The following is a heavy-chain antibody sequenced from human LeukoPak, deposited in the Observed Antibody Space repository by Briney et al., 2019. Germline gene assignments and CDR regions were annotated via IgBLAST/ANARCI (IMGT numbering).Heavy chain of an antibody. Sequence: KPSETLSLACAVYGWSFNDYYWNWIHQPPRKGLEWIGEINARGDTNYNPSLKSRVTISVDTSKKQFSLRLTSMIAADTALYYCARGQVPAARGYNWFDPWGQGTLVTVSS. CDR3: ARGQVPAARGYNWFDP. D-gene: IGHD2-2*01. CDR1: GWSFNDYY. CDR2: INARGDT. J-gene: IGHJ5*02. V-gene: IGHV4-34*01.